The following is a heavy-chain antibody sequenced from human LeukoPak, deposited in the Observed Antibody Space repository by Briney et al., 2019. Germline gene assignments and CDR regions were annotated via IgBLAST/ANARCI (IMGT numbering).Heavy chain of an antibody. J-gene: IGHJ4*02. V-gene: IGHV3-33*01. CDR1: GSSFSDFA. Sequence: GGSLRLSCAASGSSFSDFAIHWVRQAPGKGLEWVAVLSPHANYEYYADSVQGRFAISRDDSKNTVYLQMNSLRDEETAVYYCASDWIGRSLDYWGTGNPGPVSS. D-gene: IGHD2-2*03. CDR2: LSPHANYE. CDR3: ASDWIGRSLDY.